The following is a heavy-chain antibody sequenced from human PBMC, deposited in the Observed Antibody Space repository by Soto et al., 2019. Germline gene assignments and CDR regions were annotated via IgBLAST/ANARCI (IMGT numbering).Heavy chain of an antibody. V-gene: IGHV3-23*01. CDR3: AKFTNRFGGATTGPLGY. J-gene: IGHJ4*02. CDR2: ISGSGGNT. CDR1: GFTFSSYA. Sequence: EVQLLESGGDLVQPGGSLRLSCAASGFTFSSYAMSWVRQTPGKGLEWVSAISGSGGNTYYADSVKGRFTISRDNSKNMLYLQMNSLRAEDTALFYCAKFTNRFGGATTGPLGYWGQGTLVTVSS. D-gene: IGHD4-17*01.